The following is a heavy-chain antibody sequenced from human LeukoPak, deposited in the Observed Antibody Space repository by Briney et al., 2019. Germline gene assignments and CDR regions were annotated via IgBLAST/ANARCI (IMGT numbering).Heavy chain of an antibody. CDR1: GGSISSSSYY. Sequence: SETLSLTCTVSGGSISSSSYYWGWIRQPPGKGLEWLGSIYYSGSTYYNPSLKSRVTISVETSKNQFSLKLSSVTAADTAVYYCASAIYSSSRYYWGQGTLVTVSS. D-gene: IGHD6-13*01. V-gene: IGHV4-39*01. CDR3: ASAIYSSSRYY. CDR2: IYYSGST. J-gene: IGHJ4*02.